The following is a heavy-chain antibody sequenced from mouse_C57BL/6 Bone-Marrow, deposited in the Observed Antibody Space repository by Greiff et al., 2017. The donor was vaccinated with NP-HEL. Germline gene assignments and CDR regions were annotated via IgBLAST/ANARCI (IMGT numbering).Heavy chain of an antibody. CDR3: TTGYSY. Sequence: VQLQQSGAELVRTGEGGKGGGKEGGGRSRVGGVGGGGERAEQGLEWIGRIDPEDGDTEYAPKFQGKATMTADTSSNTAYLQLSSLTSEDTAVYYCTTGYSYWGQGTLVTVSA. CDR2: IDPEDGDT. J-gene: IGHJ3*01. CDR1: GGRSRVGG. V-gene: IGHV14-1*01.